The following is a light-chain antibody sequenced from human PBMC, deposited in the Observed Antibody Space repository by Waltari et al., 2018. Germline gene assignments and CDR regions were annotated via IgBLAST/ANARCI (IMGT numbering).Light chain of an antibody. V-gene: IGLV2-14*03. CDR3: ASYTCSNTVI. CDR2: DVS. J-gene: IGLJ2*01. Sequence: QSALTQPASVSGSAGQSIAISFSGTNSDIGRYNYVSWYQQHPGNAPRLIIYDVSRWPSGVSNRFIGSKSGITASLAISGLQDEDEGDYFCASYTCSNTVIFGGGTRVTVL. CDR1: NSDIGRYNY.